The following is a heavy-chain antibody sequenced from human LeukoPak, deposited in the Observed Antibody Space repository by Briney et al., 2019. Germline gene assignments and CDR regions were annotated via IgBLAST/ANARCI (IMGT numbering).Heavy chain of an antibody. Sequence: GGSLRLSCAASGLTFSSHAMSWVRQAPGKGLEWVSGISGSAGSTVYADSVKGRLTISRDNSKNTLNLQMNSLRAEDTAVYYCAKDLLSGSGSFSWGVFDYWGQGTLVTVSA. CDR1: GLTFSSHA. CDR2: ISGSAGST. CDR3: AKDLLSGSGSFSWGVFDY. D-gene: IGHD3-10*01. V-gene: IGHV3-23*01. J-gene: IGHJ4*02.